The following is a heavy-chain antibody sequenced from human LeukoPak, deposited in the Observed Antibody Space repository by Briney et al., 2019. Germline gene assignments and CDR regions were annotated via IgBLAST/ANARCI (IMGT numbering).Heavy chain of an antibody. Sequence: GGSLRLSCAASGFTFSTYEMNWVRQAPGKGLVWVSRINSDGSSISYADSVKGRFTISRDNAKNTLYLQMNSLRAEDTAVYYCARDLTVTTAFDIWGQGTMVTVSS. D-gene: IGHD4-17*01. CDR1: GFTFSTYE. CDR3: ARDLTVTTAFDI. V-gene: IGHV3-74*01. CDR2: INSDGSSI. J-gene: IGHJ3*02.